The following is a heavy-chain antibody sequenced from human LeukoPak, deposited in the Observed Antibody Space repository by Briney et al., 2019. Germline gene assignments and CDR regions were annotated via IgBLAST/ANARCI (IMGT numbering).Heavy chain of an antibody. V-gene: IGHV4-59*06. D-gene: IGHD6-6*01. J-gene: IGHJ4*02. CDR2: IDYSGRT. Sequence: PSETLSLTCTVSGGPFSTYYWSWIRQHPGKGLEWIGYIDYSGRTYYNPSLKSRVTISVDTSKNQFSLKLSSVTAADTAVYYCATNGGQYSIAWYYFDYWGQGTLVTVSS. CDR3: ATNGGQYSIAWYYFDY. CDR1: GGPFSTYY.